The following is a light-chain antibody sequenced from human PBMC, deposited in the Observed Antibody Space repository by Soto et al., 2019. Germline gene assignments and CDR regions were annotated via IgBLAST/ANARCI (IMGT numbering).Light chain of an antibody. Sequence: QSALTQPASVSGSPGQSIAISCTGSSSDVGFYNYVSWYQQHPGEVPKLIIFEVSNRPSGVSNRFSGSKSGNTASLTISGLQAEDEAAYYCSSYTTSSTRVFGTGTKLT. V-gene: IGLV2-14*01. J-gene: IGLJ1*01. CDR1: SSDVGFYNY. CDR2: EVS. CDR3: SSYTTSSTRV.